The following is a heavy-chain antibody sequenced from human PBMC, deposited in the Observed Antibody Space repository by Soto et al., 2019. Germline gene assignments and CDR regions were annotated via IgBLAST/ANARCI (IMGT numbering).Heavy chain of an antibody. CDR3: ARAIASAASY. J-gene: IGHJ4*02. Sequence: EVQLVESGGGLVQPGGSLRLSCAASGFPFSTYWMHWVRQAPGKGLEWVANIKQDDSEKYYVDSVKGRFTISRDNAKNSLYLQMNSLRAEDTGVYYCARAIASAASYWGQGTLVTVSS. V-gene: IGHV3-7*05. CDR1: GFPFSTYW. D-gene: IGHD6-13*01. CDR2: IKQDDSEK.